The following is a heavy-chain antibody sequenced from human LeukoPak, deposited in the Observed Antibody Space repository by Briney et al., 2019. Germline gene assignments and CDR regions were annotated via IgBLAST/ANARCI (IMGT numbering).Heavy chain of an antibody. CDR2: ISSSSSYI. J-gene: IGHJ4*02. CDR1: GSTFSSYS. CDR3: ATGRGGEY. D-gene: IGHD3-16*01. V-gene: IGHV3-21*01. Sequence: GGSLRLSCAASGSTFSSYSMNWVRQAPGKGLEWVSSISSSSSYIYYADSVKGRFTISRDNAKNSLYLQMTSLRAEDTAVYYCATGRGGEYWGQGTLVTVSS.